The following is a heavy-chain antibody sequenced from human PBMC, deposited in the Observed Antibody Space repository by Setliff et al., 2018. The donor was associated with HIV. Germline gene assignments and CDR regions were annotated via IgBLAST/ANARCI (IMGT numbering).Heavy chain of an antibody. D-gene: IGHD2-15*01. Sequence: ASVKVSCKTFGYYFNIDYMHWVRQAPGQGLEWMAMVSPFDDGTNYAQKFQGRVTMTRDTSTSTVYMELSSLRSEDTAVYYCARVRYCSGGSCYGGEYWFDPWGQGTLVTVSS. V-gene: IGHV1-46*02. CDR2: VSPFDDGT. CDR3: ARVRYCSGGSCYGGEYWFDP. J-gene: IGHJ5*02. CDR1: GYYFNIDY.